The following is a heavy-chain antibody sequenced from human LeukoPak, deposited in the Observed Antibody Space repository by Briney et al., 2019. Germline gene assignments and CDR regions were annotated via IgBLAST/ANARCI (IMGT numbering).Heavy chain of an antibody. CDR2: ISISGSTI. CDR1: GFTFSSYE. V-gene: IGHV3-48*03. CDR3: VRGGGSCCRFNAFDI. J-gene: IGHJ3*02. D-gene: IGHD2-15*01. Sequence: GGSLRLSCAASGFTFSSYEMNWVRQAPGKGLEWVSYISISGSTIYNADSVKGRFIISRDNAKNSLYLQTNSLRAEDTAVYYCVRGGGSCCRFNAFDIWGQGTMVTVSS.